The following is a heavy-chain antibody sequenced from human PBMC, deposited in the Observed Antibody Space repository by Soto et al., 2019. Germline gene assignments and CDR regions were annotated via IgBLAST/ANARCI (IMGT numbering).Heavy chain of an antibody. J-gene: IGHJ3*02. CDR2: IKQDGSEK. CDR1: GFTFSSYW. D-gene: IGHD4-17*01. Sequence: EVHLVESGGGLVQPGGPLRLSCAASGFTFSSYWMSWVRQAPGKGLEWVANIKQDGSEKYYVDSVKGRFTISRDNAKNSLYLQMNSLRAEDTAVYYCARDQNRLRYDAFDIWGQGTMVTVSS. V-gene: IGHV3-7*01. CDR3: ARDQNRLRYDAFDI.